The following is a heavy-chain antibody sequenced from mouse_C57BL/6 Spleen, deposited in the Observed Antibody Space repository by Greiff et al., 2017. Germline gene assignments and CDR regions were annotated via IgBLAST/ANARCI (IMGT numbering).Heavy chain of an antibody. CDR1: GFTFSSYA. J-gene: IGHJ2*01. Sequence: EVHLVESGGGLVKPGGSLKLSCAASGFTFSSYAMSWVRQTPEKRLEWVATISDGGSYTYYPDNVKGRFTISRDNAKNNLYLQMSHLKSEDTAMYYCARGDGYYDYWGQGTTLTVSS. CDR2: ISDGGSYT. CDR3: ARGDGYYDY. D-gene: IGHD2-3*01. V-gene: IGHV5-4*01.